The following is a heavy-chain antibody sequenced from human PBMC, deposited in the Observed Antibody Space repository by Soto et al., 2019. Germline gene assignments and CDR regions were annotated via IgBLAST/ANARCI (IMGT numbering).Heavy chain of an antibody. D-gene: IGHD2-2*01. V-gene: IGHV1-2*04. CDR1: GYSFTDYY. Sequence: GASVKVSCKASGYSFTDYYMHWVRQAPGQGLEWMGWINFNSGGTQYAQKFQGWVTMTRDTSISTAYMELRLRSDDTAVYYCARDSGCAIVVTPEDYGIALSGKGNKVDVSS. CDR3: ARDSGCAIVVTPEDYGIAL. CDR2: INFNSGGT. J-gene: IGHJ6*04.